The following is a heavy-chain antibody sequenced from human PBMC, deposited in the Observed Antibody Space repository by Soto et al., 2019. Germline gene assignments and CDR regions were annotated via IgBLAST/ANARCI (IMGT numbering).Heavy chain of an antibody. Sequence: QVQLVQSGAEVKKPGASVKVSCKASGYTFTNYDFTWVQQAPGQGLEWMGWISAYNGNTNYAQKLQDRVTMTTDTSTTTAYMEVRTLRSDDLAVYYSARYTSSLHYWGQGLLVTVSS. CDR3: ARYTSSLHY. CDR1: GYTFTNYD. V-gene: IGHV1-18*03. D-gene: IGHD6-6*01. J-gene: IGHJ4*02. CDR2: ISAYNGNT.